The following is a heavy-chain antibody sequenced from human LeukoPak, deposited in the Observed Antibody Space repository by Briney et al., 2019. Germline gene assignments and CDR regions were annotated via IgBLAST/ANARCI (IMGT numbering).Heavy chain of an antibody. CDR1: GFTFSTDW. V-gene: IGHV3-74*03. D-gene: IGHD3-22*01. J-gene: IGHJ5*02. CDR3: VRSAFHAASGNYYDH. Sequence: GGSLRLCCAASGFTFSTDWIHWVRQAPGNGMVWVSRIDNAGSITTYADSVKGRFTISRDNAENTLYLQMNSLRVEDTAVYYCVRSAFHAASGNYYDHWGQGTLVTVSS. CDR2: IDNAGSIT.